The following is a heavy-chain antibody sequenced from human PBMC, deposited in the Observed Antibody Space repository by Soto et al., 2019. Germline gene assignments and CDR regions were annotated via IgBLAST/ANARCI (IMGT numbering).Heavy chain of an antibody. CDR1: GGSFSGYY. CDR2: INHSGST. J-gene: IGHJ4*02. Sequence: PSETLSLTCAVYGGSFSGYYWTCIRQPPGTGLEWIGEINHSGSTNYNPSLKSRVTISVDTSKNQFSLKLTSVTAADTAVYYCARDKITGLFDYWGPGTLVTVSS. CDR3: ARDKITGLFDY. V-gene: IGHV4-34*01. D-gene: IGHD2-8*02.